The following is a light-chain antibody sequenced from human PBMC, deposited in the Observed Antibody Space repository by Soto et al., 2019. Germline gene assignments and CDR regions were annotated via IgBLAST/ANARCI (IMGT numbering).Light chain of an antibody. V-gene: IGLV1-40*01. J-gene: IGLJ2*01. CDR3: QSYDNSLSHVV. CDR1: STNIGSFYD. Sequence: QSVLTQPPSVSGAPGQRVTIPFTGSSTNIGSFYDVHWYQQLPGTVPKLLIYGDNNRPSGVPDRFSGSKSGTSASLAITGLEHEDEDDYYCQSYDNSLSHVVFGGGTQLTVL. CDR2: GDN.